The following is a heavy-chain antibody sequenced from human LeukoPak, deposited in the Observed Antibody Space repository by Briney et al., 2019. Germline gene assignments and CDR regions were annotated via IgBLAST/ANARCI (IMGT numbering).Heavy chain of an antibody. V-gene: IGHV3-53*01. CDR3: ARGPVVPAAIRAYYYYCYGMDV. D-gene: IGHD2-2*02. CDR2: IYSGGST. Sequence: GGSLRLSCAASGFTVSSNYMSWVRQAPGKGLEWVSVIYSGGSTYYADSVKGRFTISRDNSKNTLYLQMNSLRAEDTAVYYCARGPVVPAAIRAYYYYCYGMDVWGQGTTVTVSS. CDR1: GFTVSSNY. J-gene: IGHJ6*02.